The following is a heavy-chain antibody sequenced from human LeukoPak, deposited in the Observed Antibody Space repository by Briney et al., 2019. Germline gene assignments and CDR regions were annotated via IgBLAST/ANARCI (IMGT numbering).Heavy chain of an antibody. CDR1: GGSISSYY. CDR3: ARVLPLNPGYLDY. J-gene: IGHJ4*02. V-gene: IGHV4-59*01. Sequence: SETLSLTCTVSGGSISSYYWSWIRQPPGKGLEWIGYIYYSGSTNYNPSLKSRVTISVDTSKNQFSLKLSSVTAADTAVYYCARVLPLNPGYLDYWGQGTLVTVSS. CDR2: IYYSGST.